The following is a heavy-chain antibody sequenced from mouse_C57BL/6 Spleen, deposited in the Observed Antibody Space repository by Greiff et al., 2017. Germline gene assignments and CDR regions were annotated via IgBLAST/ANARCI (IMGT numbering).Heavy chain of an antibody. D-gene: IGHD1-1*02. CDR2: IDPSDSET. V-gene: IGHV1-52*01. J-gene: IGHJ1*03. Sequence: QVQLQQPGAELVMPGASVKLSCKASGYTFTSYWMHWVKQRPGQGLEWIGNIDPSDSETHYNQKFKDKATLTVDKSSSTAYMQLSSLTSEDSAVYYCARSGVATHWYFDVWGTGTTVTVSS. CDR1: GYTFTSYW. CDR3: ARSGVATHWYFDV.